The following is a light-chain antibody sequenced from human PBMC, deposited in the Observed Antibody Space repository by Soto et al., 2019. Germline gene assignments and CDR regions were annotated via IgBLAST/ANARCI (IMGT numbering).Light chain of an antibody. J-gene: IGKJ1*01. CDR3: QQRTNWPRT. CDR1: QSVSGY. V-gene: IGKV3-11*01. Sequence: ENVLTQSPATLSLSPGERATLSCRASQSVSGYLIWYQQKPGQAPRLLIYDASNRATGIPARFSGSGSGTEFTLTISSLEPEDFAVYYCQQRTNWPRTFGQGTKVDNK. CDR2: DAS.